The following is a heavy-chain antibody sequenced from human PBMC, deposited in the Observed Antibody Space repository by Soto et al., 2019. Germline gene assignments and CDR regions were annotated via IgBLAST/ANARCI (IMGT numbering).Heavy chain of an antibody. CDR1: GGSISSYY. Sequence: SETLSLTCTVSGGSISSYYWSWIRQPPGKGLEWIGYMYYGGRTNYNPSLKSRVTISVDTSKMQFSLTLSAVTAADTAMYYCSTRAYDTNGYYRFDPWGQGTLVTVSS. D-gene: IGHD3-22*01. CDR2: MYYGGRT. V-gene: IGHV4-59*12. J-gene: IGHJ5*01. CDR3: STRAYDTNGYYRFDP.